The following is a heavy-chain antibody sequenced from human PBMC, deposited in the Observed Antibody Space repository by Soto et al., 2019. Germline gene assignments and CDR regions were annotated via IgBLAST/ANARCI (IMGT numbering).Heavy chain of an antibody. D-gene: IGHD2-8*01. J-gene: IGHJ4*02. CDR3: AREPTGDMLSRIDY. V-gene: IGHV3-30*04. Sequence: QVQLVESGGDVVQPGRSLRLSCAASGFTFSSHPMHWVRQTPGKGLKWVAVISNDGSNKHYADSVEGRFTISRDNSNNTLYLQMDSLRPEDTALYYCAREPTGDMLSRIDYWGQGTLVTVSS. CDR2: ISNDGSNK. CDR1: GFTFSSHP.